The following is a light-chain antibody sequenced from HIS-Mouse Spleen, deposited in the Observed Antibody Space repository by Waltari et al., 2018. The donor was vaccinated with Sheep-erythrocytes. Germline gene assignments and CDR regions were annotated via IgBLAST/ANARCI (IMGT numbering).Light chain of an antibody. CDR3: QQSYSTPYT. Sequence: DIQMPQSPSSLSASVGDRFTITCRASQSISSYLNWYQQKPGKAPKLLIYAASSLQSGVPSRVSGSGSGTDCTLTISSLQPEDVATYYCQQSYSTPYTFGQVTKLEIK. V-gene: IGKV1-39*01. CDR2: AAS. J-gene: IGKJ2*01. CDR1: QSISSY.